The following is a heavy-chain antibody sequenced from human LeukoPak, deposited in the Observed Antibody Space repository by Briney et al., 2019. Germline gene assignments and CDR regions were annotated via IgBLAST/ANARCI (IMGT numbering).Heavy chain of an antibody. V-gene: IGHV3-23*01. D-gene: IGHD3-22*01. CDR3: AKGGYYYDSSGYYYPDAFDI. CDR1: GFTFSSYA. Sequence: PGGSLRLSCAASGFTFSSYAMSWVRQAPGKGLEWVSAISGGGGSTYYADSVKGRFTISRDNSKNTLYLQMNSLRAEDTAVYYCAKGGYYYDSSGYYYPDAFDIWGQGTMVTVSS. J-gene: IGHJ3*02. CDR2: ISGGGGST.